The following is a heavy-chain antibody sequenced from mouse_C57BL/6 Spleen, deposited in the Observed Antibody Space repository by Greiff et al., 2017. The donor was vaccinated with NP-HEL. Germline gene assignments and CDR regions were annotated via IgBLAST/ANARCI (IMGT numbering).Heavy chain of an antibody. CDR1: GFSLTSYA. V-gene: IGHV2-9-1*01. CDR2: IWTGGGT. D-gene: IGHD1-1*01. CDR3: ASHYYGSSYVGFAY. J-gene: IGHJ3*01. Sequence: QVQLQQSGPGLVAPSQSLSITCTVSGFSLTSYAISWVRQPPGKGLEWLGVIWTGGGTNYNSALKSRLSISKDNSKSQVFLKMNSLQTDDTARYYCASHYYGSSYVGFAYWGQGTLVTVSA.